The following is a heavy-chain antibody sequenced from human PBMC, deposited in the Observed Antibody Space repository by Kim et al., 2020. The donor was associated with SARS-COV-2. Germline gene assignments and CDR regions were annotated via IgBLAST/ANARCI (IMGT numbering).Heavy chain of an antibody. J-gene: IGHJ5*02. CDR2: IYYSGST. CDR1: GVSISTTYYY. CDR3: ATTGALRGGFLNWFDP. Sequence: SETLSLTCTVSGVSISTTYYYWGWVRQPPGKGLEWIGSIYYSGSTYFNPSLKSRVTISVDSSKNQFSLKLTSVTAADTAVYYCATTGALRGGFLNWFDP. D-gene: IGHD3-10*01. V-gene: IGHV4-39*01.